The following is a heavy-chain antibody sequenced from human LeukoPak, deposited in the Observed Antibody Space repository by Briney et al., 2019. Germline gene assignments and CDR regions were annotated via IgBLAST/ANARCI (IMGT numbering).Heavy chain of an antibody. Sequence: GGSLRLSCAASGFTFSSHGMSWVRQAPGKGLEWVSTISGSGDYTYYADSVKGRFTISRDNSKNTLYLQMNSLRAEDTAVYYCARGSRYYGSGSYRYYYYYYMDVWGKGTTVTISS. J-gene: IGHJ6*03. D-gene: IGHD3-10*01. CDR3: ARGSRYYGSGSYRYYYYYYMDV. CDR1: GFTFSSHG. CDR2: ISGSGDYT. V-gene: IGHV3-23*01.